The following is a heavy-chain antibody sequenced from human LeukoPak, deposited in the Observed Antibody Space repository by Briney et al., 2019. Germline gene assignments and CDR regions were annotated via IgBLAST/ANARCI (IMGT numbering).Heavy chain of an antibody. CDR1: GFAFSDYW. CDR3: AKNPGTMVRGVIRDY. D-gene: IGHD3-10*01. CDR2: IKPDGSEK. V-gene: IGHV3-7*03. Sequence: GGSLRLSCAASGFAFSDYWMTWVRQAPGKGLEWVANIKPDGSEKYYVDSMKGPFTISRDNSKNTLYLQMNSLRAEDTAVYYCAKNPGTMVRGVIRDYWGQGTLVTVSS. J-gene: IGHJ4*02.